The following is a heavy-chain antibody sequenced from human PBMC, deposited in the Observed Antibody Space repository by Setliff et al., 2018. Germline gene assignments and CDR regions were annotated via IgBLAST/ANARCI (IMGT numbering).Heavy chain of an antibody. J-gene: IGHJ6*02. CDR3: ARLSWNGLRYYGLDV. CDR1: GVSISSYY. V-gene: IGHV4-59*01. D-gene: IGHD3-3*01. Sequence: PSETLSLTCNVSGVSISSYYWSWIRQPPGKGLESIGYIQKSGSTNYNPSLMSRDSISVDTSKNQFSLKLRSVTAADTAVYYCARLSWNGLRYYGLDVWGQGTTVTVSS. CDR2: IQKSGST.